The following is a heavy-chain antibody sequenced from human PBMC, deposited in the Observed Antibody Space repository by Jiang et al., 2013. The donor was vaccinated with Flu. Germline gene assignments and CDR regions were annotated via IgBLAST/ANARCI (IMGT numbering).Heavy chain of an antibody. CDR2: ISYDGNNK. CDR3: AKDAGAAWGPDWFDP. D-gene: IGHD3-16*01. J-gene: IGHJ5*02. V-gene: IGHV3-30*18. Sequence: SGGGVVPPGRSLRLSCAASGFIFSEFGMHWVRQAPGKGPEWVALISYDGNNKYYGDSVKGRFTISRDNSKNTLYLQMTSLRSDDTAVYYCAKDAGAAWGPDWFDPWGQGTLVTVSS. CDR1: GFIFSEFG.